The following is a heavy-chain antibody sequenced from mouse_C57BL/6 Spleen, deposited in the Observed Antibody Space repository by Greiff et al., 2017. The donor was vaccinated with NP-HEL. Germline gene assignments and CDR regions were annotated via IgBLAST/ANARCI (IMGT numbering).Heavy chain of an antibody. CDR1: GFTFSNYW. Sequence: DVKLVESGGGLVQPGGSMKLSCVASGFTFSNYWMNWVRQSPEKGLEWVAQIRLKSDNYATHYAESVKGRFTISRDESKSSVYLRMNNLRAEDTGIYYCTEYYAMDYWGQGTSVTVSS. CDR2: IRLKSDNYAT. CDR3: TEYYAMDY. J-gene: IGHJ4*01. V-gene: IGHV6-3*01.